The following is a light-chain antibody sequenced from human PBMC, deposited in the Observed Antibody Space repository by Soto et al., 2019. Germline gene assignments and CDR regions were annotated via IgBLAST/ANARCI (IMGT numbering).Light chain of an antibody. CDR1: SSDIGSYNL. V-gene: IGLV2-23*01. Sequence: QSALTQPASVSGSPGQSITISCTGSSSDIGSYNLVSWYQKEPGKAPKLVIYEAYKRPSGVSARFSGSKSGNTASLTISGRQAEDEADYYCSSYAGSRTYVVFGGVTQLTVL. CDR2: EAY. J-gene: IGLJ2*01. CDR3: SSYAGSRTYVV.